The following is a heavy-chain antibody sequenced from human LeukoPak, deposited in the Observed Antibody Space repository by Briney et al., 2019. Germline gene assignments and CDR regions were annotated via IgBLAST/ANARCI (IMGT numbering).Heavy chain of an antibody. CDR3: ARQIGVYPAVGAENWFDP. CDR1: GGSFSGYY. J-gene: IGHJ5*02. Sequence: PSETLSLTCAVYGGSFSGYYWSWICQPPGKGLEWIGSIYYSGSTYYNPSLKSRVTISVDTSKNQFSLKLSSVTAADTAVYYCARQIGVYPAVGAENWFDPWGQGTLVTVSS. V-gene: IGHV4-34*01. D-gene: IGHD6-6*01. CDR2: IYYSGST.